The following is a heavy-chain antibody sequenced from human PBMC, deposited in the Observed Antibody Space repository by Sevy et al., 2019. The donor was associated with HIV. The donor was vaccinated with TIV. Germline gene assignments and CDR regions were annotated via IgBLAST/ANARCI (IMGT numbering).Heavy chain of an antibody. CDR1: GDSVSSNSAA. Sequence: SQTLSLTCAISGDSVSSNSAAWNWIRQSPSRGLEWLGRTYYRSKWYNDYAVSVKSRITFNPDKSKNQFSLQLNSVTPEETAVYYCARTLGDIVVVPAAHYYYYYGMDVWGQGTTVTVSS. CDR2: TYYRSKWYN. CDR3: ARTLGDIVVVPAAHYYYYYGMDV. J-gene: IGHJ6*02. D-gene: IGHD2-2*01. V-gene: IGHV6-1*01.